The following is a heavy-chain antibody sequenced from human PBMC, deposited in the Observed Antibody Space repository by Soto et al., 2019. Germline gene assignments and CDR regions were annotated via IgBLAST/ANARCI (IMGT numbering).Heavy chain of an antibody. CDR3: ARGVVPAAGAAPHYSHYGVDV. Sequence: QVQLVQSGPEVKKPGSSVKVSCKTSGDTFKKFAISWVRQAPGQGPEWMGGIIPMFGTTKYTQKFQGRVTFTADKSTGTAYMELTSVMSEDTATYFCARGVVPAAGAAPHYSHYGVDVWGQGTTVTVSS. CDR1: GDTFKKFA. CDR2: IIPMFGTT. J-gene: IGHJ6*02. V-gene: IGHV1-69*06. D-gene: IGHD2-2*01.